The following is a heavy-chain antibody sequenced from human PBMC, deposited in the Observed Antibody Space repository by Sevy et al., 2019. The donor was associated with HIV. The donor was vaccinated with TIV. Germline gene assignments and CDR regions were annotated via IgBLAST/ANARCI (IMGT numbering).Heavy chain of an antibody. CDR2: ISGSDNTI. V-gene: IGHV3-11*01. J-gene: IGHJ6*02. D-gene: IGHD4-17*01. Sequence: GGSLRLSCAASGFTFCDYYMSWIRQAPGKGLEWLSYISGSDNTIYYADSVKGRFTISRDNAKNSLYLQMNNLRAEDTAVYYCARDHVKDGDLGDYYYYAMDVWGQGTSVTVSS. CDR1: GFTFCDYY. CDR3: ARDHVKDGDLGDYYYYAMDV.